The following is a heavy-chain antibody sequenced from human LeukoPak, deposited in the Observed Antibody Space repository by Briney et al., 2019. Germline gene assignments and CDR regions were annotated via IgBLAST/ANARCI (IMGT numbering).Heavy chain of an antibody. D-gene: IGHD3-16*01. J-gene: IGHJ4*02. CDR1: GGSISSSYY. Sequence: PSETLSLTCTVSGGSISSSYYWGWIRQPPGKGLEWIGSIYYSGSTYYDPSPKSRVTISVDTSKNQFSLKLSSVTAADTAVYYCARRPLTFGGPVDYWGQGTLVTVSS. CDR3: ARRPLTFGGPVDY. CDR2: IYYSGST. V-gene: IGHV4-39*01.